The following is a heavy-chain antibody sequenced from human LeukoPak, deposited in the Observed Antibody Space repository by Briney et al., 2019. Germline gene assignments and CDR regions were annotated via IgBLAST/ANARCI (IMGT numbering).Heavy chain of an antibody. D-gene: IGHD3-22*01. CDR3: ARAAPPYDSSGYYYV. CDR1: GFTFSSYG. V-gene: IGHV3-33*01. Sequence: GGPLRLSCAASGFTFSSYGMHWVRQAPGKGLEWVAVIWYDGSNKYYADSVKGRFTISRDNSKNTLYLQMNSLRAEDTAVYYCARAAPPYDSSGYYYVWGQGTLVTVSS. J-gene: IGHJ4*02. CDR2: IWYDGSNK.